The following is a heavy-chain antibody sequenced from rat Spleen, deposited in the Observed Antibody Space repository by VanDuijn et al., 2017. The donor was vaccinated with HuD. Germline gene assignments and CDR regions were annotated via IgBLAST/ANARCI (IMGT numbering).Heavy chain of an antibody. Sequence: EVQLVESGGGLVQPGRSLTLSCVVSGFTFSDYYMAWVRQAPTKGLEWVATISYDGSSTYYRDSVKGRFTISRDNAKSTLYLQMDSLRSEDTATYYCATGSRVMDAWGQGASVTVSS. CDR1: GFTFSDYY. V-gene: IGHV5S10*01. J-gene: IGHJ4*01. CDR3: ATGSRVMDA. D-gene: IGHD5-1*01. CDR2: ISYDGSST.